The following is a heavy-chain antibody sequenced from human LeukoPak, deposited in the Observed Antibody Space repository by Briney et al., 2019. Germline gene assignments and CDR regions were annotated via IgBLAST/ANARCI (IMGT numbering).Heavy chain of an antibody. D-gene: IGHD3-9*01. V-gene: IGHV3-11*01. Sequence: GGSLRLSCAASGFTFRDYNMNWVRQAPGKGLEWVSYITDSGSTIHYADSVNGRFTISRDNAKNSLYLQMNSLRAEDSAVYYCARSIGLTGGGVDVWGQGTTVTVSS. CDR3: ARSIGLTGGGVDV. CDR1: GFTFRDYN. J-gene: IGHJ6*02. CDR2: ITDSGSTI.